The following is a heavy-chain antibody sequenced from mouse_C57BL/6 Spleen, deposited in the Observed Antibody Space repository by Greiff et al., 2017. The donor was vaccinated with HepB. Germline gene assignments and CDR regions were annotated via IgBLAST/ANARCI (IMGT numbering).Heavy chain of an antibody. CDR1: GFSLTSYG. CDR3: ASRPRFAY. V-gene: IGHV2-2*01. CDR2: IWSGGST. J-gene: IGHJ3*01. Sequence: QVQLKQSGPGLVQPSQSLSITCTVSGFSLTSYGVHWVRQSPGKGLEWLGVIWSGGSTDYNAAFISRLSISKDNSKSQVFFKMNSLQADDTAIYYCASRPRFAYWGQGTLVTVSA.